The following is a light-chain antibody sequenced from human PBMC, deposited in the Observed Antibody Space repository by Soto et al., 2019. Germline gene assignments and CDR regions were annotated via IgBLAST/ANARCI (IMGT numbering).Light chain of an antibody. CDR1: QSVSSN. Sequence: EIVMTQSPATLSVSPGERATLSCRASQSVSSNLAWYQQKPGQAPRLLIYGASTRATGIRARFSGSRSGTEFTLTIISVQSEDFAVYYCQQYNNWPPITFGQGTKLEIK. CDR2: GAS. CDR3: QQYNNWPPIT. V-gene: IGKV3-15*01. J-gene: IGKJ2*01.